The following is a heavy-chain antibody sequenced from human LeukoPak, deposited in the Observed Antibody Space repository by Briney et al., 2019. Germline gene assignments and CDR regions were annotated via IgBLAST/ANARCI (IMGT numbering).Heavy chain of an antibody. CDR1: GSTLNDYY. CDR2: INYSGT. CDR3: AGGYGSGSFSA. D-gene: IGHD3-10*01. V-gene: IGHV3-11*01. Sequence: PGGSLRLSCAASGSTLNDYYMSWIRQAPGKGLELIAYINYSGTSYADSVKGRFTISRDNAESSLHLQMNSLRVEDTALYYCAGGYGSGSFSAWGQGTLVTVSS. J-gene: IGHJ5*02.